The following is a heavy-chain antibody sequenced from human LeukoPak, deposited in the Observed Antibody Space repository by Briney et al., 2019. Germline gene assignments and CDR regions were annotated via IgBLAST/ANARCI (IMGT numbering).Heavy chain of an antibody. J-gene: IGHJ4*02. CDR2: ISWDGGSS. D-gene: IGHD6-19*01. CDR3: AKDSVAVTGTGNIDY. Sequence: PGESLRLSCAASGFTFDDYAMHWVRQAPGKGLEWVSLISWDGGSSYYADSVKGRFTISRDNSKNSLYLQMNSLRAEDTALYYCAKDSVAVTGTGNIDYWGQGTLVTVSS. V-gene: IGHV3-43D*03. CDR1: GFTFDDYA.